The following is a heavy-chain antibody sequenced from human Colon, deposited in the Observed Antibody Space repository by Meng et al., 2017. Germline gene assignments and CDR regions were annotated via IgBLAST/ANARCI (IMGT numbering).Heavy chain of an antibody. J-gene: IGHJ5*02. CDR3: ARERLSSGWYGGRWFDP. CDR2: INHSGST. Sequence: QGQLQKWGAGLLKPSETLSLTCAVYGGSFSGYYWSWIRQRPGKGLEWIGEINHSGSTNYNPSLKSRVTISVDTSKNQFSLKLSSVTAADTAVYYCARERLSSGWYGGRWFDPWGQGTLVTVSS. D-gene: IGHD6-19*01. CDR1: GGSFSGYY. V-gene: IGHV4-34*01.